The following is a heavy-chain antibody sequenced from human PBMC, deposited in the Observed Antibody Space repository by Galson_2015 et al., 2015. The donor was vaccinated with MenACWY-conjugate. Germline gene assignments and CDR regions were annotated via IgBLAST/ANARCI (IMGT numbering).Heavy chain of an antibody. J-gene: IGHJ2*01. V-gene: IGHV4-39*01. CDR1: GGSISSSNYY. D-gene: IGHD6-13*01. CDR2: IYYSGDT. Sequence: SETLSLTCTVSGGSISSSNYYWGWIRQPPGKGLEWIGNIYYSGDTYYNPSLKSRVSISVDTSKNQFSLKLSSVSAADTAVYYCARLPGTNSWYWYFDLWGRGTLVTVST. CDR3: ARLPGTNSWYWYFDL.